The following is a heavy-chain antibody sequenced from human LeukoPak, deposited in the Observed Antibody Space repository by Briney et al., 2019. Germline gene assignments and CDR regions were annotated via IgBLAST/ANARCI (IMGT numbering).Heavy chain of an antibody. D-gene: IGHD2-21*02. J-gene: IGHJ4*02. CDR3: ARGPIVVVTATKPPFDY. Sequence: PSETLSLTCAVYGGSFSGYYWSWIRQPPGKGLEWIGEINHSGSTNYNPSLKSRVTISVDTSKNQFSLKLSSVTAADTAVYYCARGPIVVVTATKPPFDYWGQGTLVTVSS. V-gene: IGHV4-34*01. CDR1: GGSFSGYY. CDR2: INHSGST.